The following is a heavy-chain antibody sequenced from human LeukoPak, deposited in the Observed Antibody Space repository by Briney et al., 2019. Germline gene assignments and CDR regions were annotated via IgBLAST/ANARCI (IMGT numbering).Heavy chain of an antibody. CDR2: IWSDGRNK. D-gene: IGHD2-21*02. Sequence: PGRSLRFSCAASGFTFSNYGMNWVRQAPGKGLEWVAVIWSDGRNKYYAESVKGRFTISRDDSKNTLYLKMNSLRADDTAIYYCAKNGVYCDVHCPADFWGQGTLVTVSS. CDR3: AKNGVYCDVHCPADF. J-gene: IGHJ4*02. V-gene: IGHV3-33*06. CDR1: GFTFSNYG.